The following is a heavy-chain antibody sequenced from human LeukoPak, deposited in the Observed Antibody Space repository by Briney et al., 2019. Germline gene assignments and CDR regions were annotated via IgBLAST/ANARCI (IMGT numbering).Heavy chain of an antibody. CDR1: GGTFSSYA. J-gene: IGHJ5*02. V-gene: IGHV1-69*06. CDR3: ARVALVGANDGWFDP. D-gene: IGHD1-26*01. CDR2: IIPIFGTA. Sequence: ASVKVSCKASGGTFSSYAISWVRQAPGQGLEWMGGIIPIFGTANYAQKFQGRVTITADKSTSTAYMELSSLRSEDTAVYYCARVALVGANDGWFDPWGQGTLVTVSS.